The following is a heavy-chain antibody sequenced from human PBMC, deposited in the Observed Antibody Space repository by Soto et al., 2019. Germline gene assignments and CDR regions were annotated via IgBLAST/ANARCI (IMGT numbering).Heavy chain of an antibody. Sequence: EVQLVESGGGLVKPGGSLRLSCVASEFSFSTYNMNWVRQAPGKGLEWVSFISSTSSHIHYADSVKGRFNISRDNAKKSLYLQMNSLRAEDTAVYYCVRETAADGYYGMDAWGQGTTVTVSS. CDR1: EFSFSTYN. V-gene: IGHV3-21*01. CDR3: VRETAADGYYGMDA. J-gene: IGHJ6*02. D-gene: IGHD6-13*01. CDR2: ISSTSSHI.